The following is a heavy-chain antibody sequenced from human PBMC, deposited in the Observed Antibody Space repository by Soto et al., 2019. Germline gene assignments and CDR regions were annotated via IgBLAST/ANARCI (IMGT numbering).Heavy chain of an antibody. CDR2: INPNSGGT. D-gene: IGHD4-17*01. V-gene: IGHV1-2*04. J-gene: IGHJ1*01. CDR3: ATDYGDLVSYFQH. CDR1: GYTFTGYY. Sequence: QVQLVQSVAEVKKPGASVKVSCKASGYTFTGYYMHWVRQAPGQGLEWMGWINPNSGGTNYAQKFQGWVTMTRDTSISTAYMELSRLRSDDTAVYYCATDYGDLVSYFQHWGQGTLVTVSS.